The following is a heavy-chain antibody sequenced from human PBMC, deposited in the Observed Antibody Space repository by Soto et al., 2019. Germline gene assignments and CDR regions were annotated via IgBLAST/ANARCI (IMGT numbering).Heavy chain of an antibody. CDR1: GSTFTDFT. V-gene: IGHV3-23*01. CDR3: ARRPDTFDI. J-gene: IGHJ3*02. CDR2: ISGDGLST. Sequence: GSLRLSCAGSGSTFTDFTMTWVRQAPGKGLEWVSAISGDGLSTYYAGSVKGRFTISRDNSKTTLYLQMNSLRAEDTAVYYCARRPDTFDIWGRGTMVTVSS.